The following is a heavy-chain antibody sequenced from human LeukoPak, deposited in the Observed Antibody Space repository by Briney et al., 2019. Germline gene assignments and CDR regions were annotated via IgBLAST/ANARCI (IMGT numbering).Heavy chain of an antibody. J-gene: IGHJ4*02. Sequence: PSETLSLHCAVYGGSFSGYYWGWIRQPPGKGLDWTGEINHSGSTKYNPSLKSGVHISVETPKNQFPLKLGAVIGRARPVIFCPRGDGWLRSEGIFDYWGQGTLVTVSS. CDR2: INHSGST. D-gene: IGHD5-12*01. CDR1: GGSFSGYY. CDR3: PRGDGWLRSEGIFDY. V-gene: IGHV4-34*01.